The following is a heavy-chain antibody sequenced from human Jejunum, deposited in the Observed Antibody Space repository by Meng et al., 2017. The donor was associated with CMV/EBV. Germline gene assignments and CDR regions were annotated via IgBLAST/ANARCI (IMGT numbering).Heavy chain of an antibody. CDR2: INLNTGVT. CDR1: GYSFTDYY. D-gene: IGHD2/OR15-2a*01. Sequence: QEQLVQSGAEVKKPGASVKVSCKASGYSFTDYYMHWVRQAPGQGLEWVGRINLNTGVTNFPQKFLGRGTMTADASNNTVYMELKKLTSDDTAIYYCAINRGAWFFDLWGRGTLVTVSS. V-gene: IGHV1-2*06. J-gene: IGHJ2*01. CDR3: AINRGAWFFDL.